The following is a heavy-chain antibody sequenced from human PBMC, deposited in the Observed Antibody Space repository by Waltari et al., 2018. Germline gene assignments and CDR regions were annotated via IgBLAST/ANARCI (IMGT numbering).Heavy chain of an antibody. CDR2: INPSGGST. V-gene: IGHV1-46*03. J-gene: IGHJ4*02. CDR1: GYTFTSYY. D-gene: IGHD2-15*01. Sequence: QVQLVQSGAEVKKPGASVKVSCKASGYTFTSYYMHWVRQAPGQGLEWMGIINPSGGSTSYAQKFQGRVTMTRDTSTSTVYMELSSLRSEDTAVYYCAREDCSGGSCYFGGDWGQGTLSPSPQ. CDR3: AREDCSGGSCYFGGD.